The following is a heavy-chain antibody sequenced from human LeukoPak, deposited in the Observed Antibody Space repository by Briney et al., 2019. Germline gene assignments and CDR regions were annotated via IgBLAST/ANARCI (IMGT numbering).Heavy chain of an antibody. J-gene: IGHJ4*02. V-gene: IGHV1-69*04. D-gene: IGHD3-22*01. CDR1: GGTFSSYV. CDR3: ASPPADYYDSRDYFDY. CDR2: IIPILGIA. Sequence: SVKVSCKASGGTFSSYVISWVRQAPGQGLEWMGRIIPILGIANSAQKFQGRVTITADKSTSTAYMELSSLRSEDTAVYYCASPPADYYDSRDYFDYWGQGTLVTVSS.